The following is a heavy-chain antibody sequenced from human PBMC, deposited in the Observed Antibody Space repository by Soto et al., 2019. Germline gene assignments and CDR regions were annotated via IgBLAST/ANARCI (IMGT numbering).Heavy chain of an antibody. D-gene: IGHD3-22*01. CDR1: GFTFSSYG. Sequence: QVQLVESGGGVVQPGRSLRLSCAASGFTFSSYGMHWVRQAPGKGLEWVAVISYDGSNNYYADSVKGRFTISRDNSKNTLYLQMNSLRAEDTAVYYCAKGLDYSSGYQDYFDYWGQGTLVTVSS. CDR3: AKGLDYSSGYQDYFDY. J-gene: IGHJ4*02. CDR2: ISYDGSNN. V-gene: IGHV3-30*18.